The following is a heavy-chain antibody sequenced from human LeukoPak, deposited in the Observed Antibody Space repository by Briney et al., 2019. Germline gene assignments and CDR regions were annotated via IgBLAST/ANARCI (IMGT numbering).Heavy chain of an antibody. Sequence: SGGSLRLSCAASGFTFSNYAMSWVRQAPGKVLEWVSSITGNALNTYQADFIKGRFTISRDDSKNTLYLHLSSLRVEDTAVYYCAKLQDFYDNSGYSYFDNWGQGTLVTVSS. V-gene: IGHV3-23*01. D-gene: IGHD3-22*01. CDR1: GFTFSNYA. CDR3: AKLQDFYDNSGYSYFDN. CDR2: ITGNALNT. J-gene: IGHJ4*02.